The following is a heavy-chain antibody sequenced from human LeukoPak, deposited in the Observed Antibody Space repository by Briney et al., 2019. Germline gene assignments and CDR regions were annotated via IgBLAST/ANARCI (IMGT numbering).Heavy chain of an antibody. CDR3: ARMVGATRCDI. CDR1: GGSVSNYC. D-gene: IGHD1-26*01. Sequence: SETLSLTCTVSGGSVSNYCWSWIRQPAGKGLEWIGRIHTSGSTNYDPSLKSRVTMSVDTSKSQFSLKLSCVTAADTAVYYCARMVGATRCDIWGQGTMVTVSS. V-gene: IGHV4-4*07. CDR2: IHTSGST. J-gene: IGHJ3*02.